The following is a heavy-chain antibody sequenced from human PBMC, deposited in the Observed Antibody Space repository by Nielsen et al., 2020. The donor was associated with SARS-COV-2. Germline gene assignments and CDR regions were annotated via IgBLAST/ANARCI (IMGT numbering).Heavy chain of an antibody. D-gene: IGHD6-19*01. J-gene: IGHJ6*03. Sequence: GESLKISCVASGFTFSDHWMYWVRQAPGKGLVWVSRINRDGSSPNYADSVKGRFTISRDNAKNSLYLQMNSLRAEDAALYYCAKDTAVGSYYYYMDVWGKGTTVTVSS. CDR1: GFTFSDHW. V-gene: IGHV3-74*01. CDR2: INRDGSSP. CDR3: AKDTAVGSYYYYMDV.